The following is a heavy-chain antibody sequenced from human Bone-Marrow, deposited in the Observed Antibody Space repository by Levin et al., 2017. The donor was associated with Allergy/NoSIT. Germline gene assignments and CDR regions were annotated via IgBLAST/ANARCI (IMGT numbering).Heavy chain of an antibody. D-gene: IGHD3-16*02. CDR2: INAGNGNT. CDR3: ARSGGDGDYVWGSYRFDY. J-gene: IGHJ4*02. Sequence: ASVKVSCKASGYTFTSYAMHWVRQAPGQRLEWMGWINAGNGNTKYSQKFQGRVTITRDTSASTAYMELSSLRSEDTAVYYCARSGGDGDYVWGSYRFDYWGQGTLVTVSS. CDR1: GYTFTSYA. V-gene: IGHV1-3*01.